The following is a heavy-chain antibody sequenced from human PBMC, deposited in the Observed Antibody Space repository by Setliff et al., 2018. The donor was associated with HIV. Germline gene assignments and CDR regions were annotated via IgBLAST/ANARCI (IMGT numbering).Heavy chain of an antibody. CDR3: ARLRPSVADRSYFDH. CDR1: GGSVSSSTTYY. J-gene: IGHJ4*02. CDR2: MYYTGSS. Sequence: SETLSLTCTVSGGSVSSSTTYYWGWIRQPPGKGLEWIGSMYYTGSSYYNPSLKSRVTISVDTSKNQFSLKVNSVTATDTAVYYCARLRPSVADRSYFDHWGQGTLVTVSS. V-gene: IGHV4-39*01. D-gene: IGHD6-19*01.